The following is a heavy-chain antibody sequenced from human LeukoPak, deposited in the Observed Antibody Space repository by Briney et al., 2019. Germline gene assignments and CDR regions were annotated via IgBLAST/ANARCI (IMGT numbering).Heavy chain of an antibody. Sequence: GESLTLSCAPSGPILSTYSMYWVRQAAGGGREWVEFVRYDGGSEYYADSVQGRFTISRDNSKNTLFLQMSSLRPEDTAVSYCAKDGGYSFGYWGQGTLVTVSS. CDR2: VRYDGGSE. D-gene: IGHD5-18*01. CDR3: AKDGGYSFGY. V-gene: IGHV3-30*02. J-gene: IGHJ4*02. CDR1: GPILSTYS.